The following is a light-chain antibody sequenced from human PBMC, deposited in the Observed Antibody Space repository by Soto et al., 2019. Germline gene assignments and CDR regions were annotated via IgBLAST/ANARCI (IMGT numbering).Light chain of an antibody. J-gene: IGKJ4*01. CDR3: QQANSLPLT. CDR2: TAT. V-gene: IGKV1-12*01. Sequence: DIQMTQYPSSVSASVGDRVTITCRATQGISNWLAWYQQKPGQAPKLLIYTATSLQDGVPLRFSGSGSGADFTLTISALQPEDFATYYCQQANSLPLTFGGGTKVEIK. CDR1: QGISNW.